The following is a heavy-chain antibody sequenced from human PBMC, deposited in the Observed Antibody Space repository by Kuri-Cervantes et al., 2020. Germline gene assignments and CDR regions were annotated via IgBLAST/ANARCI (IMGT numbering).Heavy chain of an antibody. CDR3: ARDRSGGSFDY. CDR2: ITTRSSTT. CDR1: GFTFSSYD. D-gene: IGHD1-26*01. Sequence: LSLTCAASGFTFSSYDMNWVRQAPGKGLEWLSFITTRSSTTYHADSVKGRFTISRDNAMNSLYLQLNSLRDEDTAVYYCARDRSGGSFDYWGQGTLVTVSS. J-gene: IGHJ4*02. V-gene: IGHV3-48*02.